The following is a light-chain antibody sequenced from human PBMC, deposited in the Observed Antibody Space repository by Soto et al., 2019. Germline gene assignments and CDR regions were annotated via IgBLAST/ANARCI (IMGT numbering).Light chain of an antibody. V-gene: IGLV2-14*03. CDR2: GVT. J-gene: IGLJ1*01. CDR3: SSFTSNRIYV. Sequence: ALTQPTSVSGSPGQSITISCTGSHNDIGTYDYVSWYQQHPGRAPRLLIHGVTTRPSGISGRFSASKSGFTASLTISGLQPEDEADYYCSSFTSNRIYVFGPGTKVTVL. CDR1: HNDIGTYDY.